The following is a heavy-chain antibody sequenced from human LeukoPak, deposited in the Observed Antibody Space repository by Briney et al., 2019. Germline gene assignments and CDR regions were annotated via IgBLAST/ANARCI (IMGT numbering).Heavy chain of an antibody. CDR2: ISSSSSYI. Sequence: GGSLRLSCAASGFTFSSYSMNWVRQAPGKGLEWVSSISSSSSYIYYADSVKGRFTISRDNAKNSLYLQMNSLRAEDTALYYCARASGSYHDFDYWGQGTLVTVSS. V-gene: IGHV3-21*04. D-gene: IGHD1-26*01. CDR3: ARASGSYHDFDY. CDR1: GFTFSSYS. J-gene: IGHJ4*02.